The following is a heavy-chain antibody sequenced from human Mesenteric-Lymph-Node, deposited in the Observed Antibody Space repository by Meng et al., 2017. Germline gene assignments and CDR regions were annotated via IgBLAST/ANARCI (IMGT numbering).Heavy chain of an antibody. Sequence: SETLSLTCTVSGGSISSSDLYWDWIRQPLGKGLEWIGTIGYRGSAAYNPSLKSRVTMSVDTSRNHFSLKLSSVTAADTAVYYCARVIVGATHLDYWGQGTLVTVSS. CDR1: GGSISSSDLY. J-gene: IGHJ4*02. V-gene: IGHV4-39*07. D-gene: IGHD1-26*01. CDR2: IGYRGSA. CDR3: ARVIVGATHLDY.